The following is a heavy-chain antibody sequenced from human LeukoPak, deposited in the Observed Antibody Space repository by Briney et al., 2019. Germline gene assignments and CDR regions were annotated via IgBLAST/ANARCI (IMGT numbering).Heavy chain of an antibody. D-gene: IGHD4-4*01. V-gene: IGHV4-31*03. CDR3: ARDGAVTPYFGMDV. Sequence: SQTLSLTCTVSGGSVSSGAYSWTWIRQHPEKGLECIGYIYYGGITYYNPSLKSRVSISVDTSKNQFSLNLNSVTAADTAVYYCARDGAVTPYFGMDVWGQGTTVTVSS. CDR1: GGSVSSGAYS. CDR2: IYYGGIT. J-gene: IGHJ6*02.